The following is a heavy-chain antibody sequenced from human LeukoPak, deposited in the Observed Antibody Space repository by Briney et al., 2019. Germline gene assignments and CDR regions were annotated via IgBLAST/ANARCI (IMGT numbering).Heavy chain of an antibody. CDR2: ISAYNGNT. Sequence: AAVKVSCKASGYTFTSYGISWVRQAPGQGLEWMGWISAYNGNTNYAQKLQGRVTMTTDTSTSTAYIELRSLRSDDTAVYYCARVYDFWSGPHFDYWGQGTLVTVSS. J-gene: IGHJ4*02. D-gene: IGHD3-3*01. CDR1: GYTFTSYG. V-gene: IGHV1-18*01. CDR3: ARVYDFWSGPHFDY.